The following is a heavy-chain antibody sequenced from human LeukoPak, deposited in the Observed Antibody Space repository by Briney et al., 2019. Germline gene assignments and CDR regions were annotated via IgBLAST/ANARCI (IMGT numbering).Heavy chain of an antibody. V-gene: IGHV3-74*01. CDR3: VSRSYH. Sequence: GGSLRLSCAASGFTFSTYWMHWVRQDPGKWLVWVSRINGDGSNTNYADSVKGRFTISRDNAKNALYLQMNSLRAEDTAIYYCVSRSYHWGQGTLVTVSS. J-gene: IGHJ5*02. CDR2: INGDGSNT. CDR1: GFTFSTYW. D-gene: IGHD1-26*01.